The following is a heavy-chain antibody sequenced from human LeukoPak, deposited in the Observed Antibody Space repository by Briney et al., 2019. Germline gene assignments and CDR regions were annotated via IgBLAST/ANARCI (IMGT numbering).Heavy chain of an antibody. J-gene: IGHJ3*02. CDR3: AKWNLRFLEYDAFDI. CDR1: GSTFSSYA. V-gene: IGHV3-23*01. D-gene: IGHD3-3*01. Sequence: GGSLRLSCAASGSTFSSYAMSWVRQAPGKGLEWVSAISGSGGSTYYADSVKGRFTISRDNSKNTLYLQMNSLRAEDTAVYYCAKWNLRFLEYDAFDIWGQGTMVTVSS. CDR2: ISGSGGST.